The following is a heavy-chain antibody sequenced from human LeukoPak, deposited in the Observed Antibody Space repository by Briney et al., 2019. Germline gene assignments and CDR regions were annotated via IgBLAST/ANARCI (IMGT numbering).Heavy chain of an antibody. Sequence: GGSLRLSCAASGFTFSSYGMHWVRQAPGKGLEWVAVISYDGSNKYYADSVKGRFTISRDNSKNTLYLQMNSLRAEDTAVYYCAKDADYGDYDYFDYWGQGTLVTVSS. J-gene: IGHJ4*02. CDR3: AKDADYGDYDYFDY. V-gene: IGHV3-30*18. CDR2: ISYDGSNK. D-gene: IGHD4-17*01. CDR1: GFTFSSYG.